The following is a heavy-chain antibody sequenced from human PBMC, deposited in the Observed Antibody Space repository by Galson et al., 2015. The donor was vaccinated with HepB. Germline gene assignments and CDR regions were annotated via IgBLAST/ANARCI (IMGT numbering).Heavy chain of an antibody. CDR2: INQDGGVK. V-gene: IGHV3-7*01. Sequence: SLRLSCAASGFTFSSSWMSWLRQAPGKGLEWVANINQDGGVKSYVDSVKGRFTISRDNAKNSLHLEMNSLRAEDTAVYYCAKGTHSWGQGTLVTVSS. CDR3: AKGTHS. D-gene: IGHD3-10*01. J-gene: IGHJ5*02. CDR1: GFTFSSSW.